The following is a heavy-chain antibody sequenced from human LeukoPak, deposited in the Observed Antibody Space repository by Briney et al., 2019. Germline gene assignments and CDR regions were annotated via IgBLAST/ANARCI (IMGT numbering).Heavy chain of an antibody. CDR3: AKNALAAGVAHYYDSSGSFDY. Sequence: GGSLRLSCAASGFIFNSFAMSWVRQAPGKGLEWVPTFSGSGSRTSYADSVKGRFTISRDNSKNTLYLQMKSLRAEDTAVYYCAKNALAAGVAHYYDSSGSFDYWGQGTLVTVSS. CDR2: FSGSGSRT. V-gene: IGHV3-23*01. J-gene: IGHJ4*02. CDR1: GFIFNSFA. D-gene: IGHD3-22*01.